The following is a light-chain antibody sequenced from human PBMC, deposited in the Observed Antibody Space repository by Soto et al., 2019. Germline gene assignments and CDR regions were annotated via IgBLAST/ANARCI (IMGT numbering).Light chain of an antibody. CDR2: KAS. CDR1: QSISTW. V-gene: IGKV1-5*03. Sequence: DIQMTQSPSTLSASVGDRVTITCRASQSISTWLAWYQQKPGKAPKPLINKASSLESGVPSRFSGSGSGTEFTLTISSLQPDDFATHYCQQYHSFSRTFGPGTKVEIK. CDR3: QQYHSFSRT. J-gene: IGKJ1*01.